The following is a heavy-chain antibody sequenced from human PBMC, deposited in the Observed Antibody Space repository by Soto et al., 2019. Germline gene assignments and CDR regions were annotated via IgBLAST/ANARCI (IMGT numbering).Heavy chain of an antibody. D-gene: IGHD2-15*01. J-gene: IGHJ6*02. CDR1: GYSFTSYW. CDR2: IYPGDSDT. Sequence: PGESLKISCKGSGYSFTSYWIGWVRQMPGKGLEWMGIIYPGDSDTRYSPSFQGQVTISADKSSSTAYLQWSSLKASDTAMYYCARPNSTPYYYYGMDVWGQGTTVTVSS. CDR3: ARPNSTPYYYYGMDV. V-gene: IGHV5-51*01.